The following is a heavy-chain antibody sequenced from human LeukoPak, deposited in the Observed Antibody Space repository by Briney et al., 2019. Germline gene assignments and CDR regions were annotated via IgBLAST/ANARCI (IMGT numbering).Heavy chain of an antibody. J-gene: IGHJ4*02. CDR3: ARDLGGSYHGVLDY. V-gene: IGHV4-34*01. D-gene: IGHD1-26*01. CDR2: INHSGST. Sequence: SETLSLTCAVYGGSFSGYYWSWIRQPPGKGLEWIGEINHSGSTNYNPSLKSRVTISVDTSKNQFSLKLSSVTAADTAVYYCARDLGGSYHGVLDYWGQGTLVTVSS. CDR1: GGSFSGYY.